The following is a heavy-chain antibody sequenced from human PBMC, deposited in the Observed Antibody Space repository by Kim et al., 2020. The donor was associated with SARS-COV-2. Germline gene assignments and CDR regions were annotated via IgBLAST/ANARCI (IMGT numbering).Heavy chain of an antibody. J-gene: IGHJ4*02. V-gene: IGHV3-30*04. CDR2: IAYDGSHI. D-gene: IGHD2-15*01. CDR1: GFTFSDHA. Sequence: GGSLRLSCAASGFTFSDHALHWVRQAPGKGLEWVAHIAYDGSHISYPDSVKGRFIISRDNTKYTLFLQMNSLRPEDTAVYYCLAEIVSRSFDHWGQGTLV. CDR3: LAEIVSRSFDH.